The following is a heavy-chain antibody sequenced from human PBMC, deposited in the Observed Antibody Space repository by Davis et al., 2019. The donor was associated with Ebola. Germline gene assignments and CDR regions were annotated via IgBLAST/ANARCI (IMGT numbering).Heavy chain of an antibody. CDR1: GFTFSGSA. V-gene: IGHV3-33*08. CDR3: ARIVGATDY. D-gene: IGHD1-26*01. J-gene: IGHJ4*02. CDR2: IWYDGSNK. Sequence: GGSLRLSCAASGFTFSGSAMHWVRQAPGKGLEWVAVIWYDGSNKYYADSVKGRFTISRDNSKNTLYLQMNSLRDEDTAVYYCARIVGATDYWGQGTLVTVSS.